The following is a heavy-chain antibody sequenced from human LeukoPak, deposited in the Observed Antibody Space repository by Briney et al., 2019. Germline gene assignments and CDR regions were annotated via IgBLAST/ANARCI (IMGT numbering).Heavy chain of an antibody. J-gene: IGHJ4*02. CDR2: IRSKAYGGTT. CDR1: GFTFGDYA. V-gene: IGHV3-49*04. D-gene: IGHD2-2*01. CDR3: TIGLIIGYCSSTSCYDLDY. Sequence: PGRSLRLSCTASGFTFGDYAMSWVRQAPGKGLEWVGFIRSKAYGGTTEYAASVKGRFTISRDDSKSIAYLQMNSLKTEDTAVYYCTIGLIIGYCSSTSCYDLDYWGQGTLVTVSS.